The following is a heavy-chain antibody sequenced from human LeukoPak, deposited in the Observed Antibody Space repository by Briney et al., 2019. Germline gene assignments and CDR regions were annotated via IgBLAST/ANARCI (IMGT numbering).Heavy chain of an antibody. Sequence: GGSLRLSCAASGFTFSSYGMHWVRQAPGKGLEWVAFIRYDGSNKYYAGSVKGRFTISRDNSKNTLYLQMNSLRAEDTAVYYCAKDPHLESGYYTRNYYMDVWGKGTTVTVSS. CDR3: AKDPHLESGYYTRNYYMDV. CDR1: GFTFSSYG. CDR2: IRYDGSNK. V-gene: IGHV3-30*02. D-gene: IGHD3-3*01. J-gene: IGHJ6*03.